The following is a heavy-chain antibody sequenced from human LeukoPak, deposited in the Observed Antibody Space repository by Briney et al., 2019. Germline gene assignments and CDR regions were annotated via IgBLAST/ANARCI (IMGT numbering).Heavy chain of an antibody. J-gene: IGHJ4*02. D-gene: IGHD2-15*01. CDR1: GYTFTAYY. CDR3: ASEAYCSGGRCSVQRVAS. Sequence: GASVKVSCKASGYTFTAYYMHXXXXXXXXXXXXXGWIXSKNGDTKYAQKFQSRXTITRDTSXXXAXMELRSLISDDTAVYYCASEAYCSGGRCSVQRVASWGQGTPVTVSS. V-gene: IGHV1-2*02. CDR2: IXSKNGDT.